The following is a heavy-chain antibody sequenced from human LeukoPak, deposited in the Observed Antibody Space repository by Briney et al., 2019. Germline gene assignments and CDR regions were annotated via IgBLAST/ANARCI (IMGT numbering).Heavy chain of an antibody. CDR2: IYYSGST. J-gene: IGHJ4*02. V-gene: IGHV4-59*01. Sequence: PSETLSLTCTVSGGSINSYYWSWIRQPPGKGLEWIGYIYYSGSTNYNPSLKSRVTISVDTSKNQFSLKLSSVTAADTAVYYCARGGYSGSYYVAYWGQGTLVTVSS. D-gene: IGHD1-26*01. CDR1: GGSINSYY. CDR3: ARGGYSGSYYVAY.